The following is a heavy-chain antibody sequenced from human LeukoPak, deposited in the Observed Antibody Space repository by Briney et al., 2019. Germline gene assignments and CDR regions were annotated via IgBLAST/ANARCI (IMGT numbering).Heavy chain of an antibody. D-gene: IGHD5-24*01. V-gene: IGHV3-23*01. CDR1: GFTFSSYA. CDR2: LGRSGGSR. J-gene: IGHJ4*02. CDR3: AKEEVPTNT. Sequence: PGGSLRLSCAASGFTFSSYAMSWVRQFPGGGLEWVSSLGRSGGSRNYADSVKGRFTISRDNSKNTLYLQMNSLRDEDSAIYYCAKEEVPTNTWGQGTRVTVSS.